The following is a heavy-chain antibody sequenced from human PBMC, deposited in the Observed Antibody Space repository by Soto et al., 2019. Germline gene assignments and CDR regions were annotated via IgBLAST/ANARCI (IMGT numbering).Heavy chain of an antibody. J-gene: IGHJ3*02. CDR2: ISSNGGST. V-gene: IGHV3-64D*06. CDR3: VKRAWGLGAGAFDI. CDR1: GFSFSTSA. Sequence: PGGSLRLSCSASGFSFSTSAMHWVRQAPGKAPDCVSAISSNGGSTFYADSVKGRFIISRDNSKNTLYLQMSSLRADDTAVYYCVKRAWGLGAGAFDIWGQGTMVTVSS. D-gene: IGHD3-16*01.